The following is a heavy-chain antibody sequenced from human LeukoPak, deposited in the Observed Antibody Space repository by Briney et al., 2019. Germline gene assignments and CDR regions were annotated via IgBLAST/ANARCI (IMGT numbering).Heavy chain of an antibody. CDR3: AKDPYCSGGSCYSEIGY. V-gene: IGHV3-23*01. Sequence: GGSLRLSCAASGFTFSSYAMSWVRQAPGKGLEWVSAISGSGGSTYYADSVKGRFTISRDNSKNTLYLQMNSLRAEDTAVYHCAKDPYCSGGSCYSEIGYWGQGTLVTVSS. CDR1: GFTFSSYA. D-gene: IGHD2-15*01. J-gene: IGHJ4*02. CDR2: ISGSGGST.